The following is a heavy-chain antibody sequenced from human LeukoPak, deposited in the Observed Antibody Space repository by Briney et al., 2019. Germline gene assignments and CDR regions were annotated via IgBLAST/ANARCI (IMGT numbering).Heavy chain of an antibody. J-gene: IGHJ3*02. V-gene: IGHV3-74*01. CDR1: GFTFSSYW. Sequence: PGGSLRLSCAASGFTFSSYWMHWVRQAPGKGLVWVSRINSDGSSTSYADSVKGRFTISRDNSKSTLYLQLNSLRAEDTAVYYCARGGGDDAFDIWGQGTMVTVSS. CDR2: INSDGSST. D-gene: IGHD3-10*01. CDR3: ARGGGDDAFDI.